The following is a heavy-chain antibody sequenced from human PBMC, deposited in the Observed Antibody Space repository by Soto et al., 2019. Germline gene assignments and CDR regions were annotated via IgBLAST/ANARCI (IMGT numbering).Heavy chain of an antibody. J-gene: IGHJ2*01. CDR3: ARKVPGSTTRPDYWYFDL. V-gene: IGHV3-23*01. CDR1: GFTFISYA. D-gene: IGHD3-10*01. CDR2: ISGGGDAT. Sequence: EVQLLESGGGLVQPGGSLRLSCAASGFTFISYAMNWVRQAPGKGLQWVSAISGGGDATFYAYSVKGRFTIYRDNSRNTVTLKMNSLGAEDTAVYYCARKVPGSTTRPDYWYFDLWGRGTLVTVSS.